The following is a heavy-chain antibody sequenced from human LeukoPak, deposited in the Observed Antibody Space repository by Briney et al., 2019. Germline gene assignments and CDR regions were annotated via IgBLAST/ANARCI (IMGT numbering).Heavy chain of an antibody. V-gene: IGHV2-70*11. Sequence: ESGPTLVNPTQTLTLTCTSSGFSLSTSGMCVNWIRQPPGKALEWLARIDWDDDKYYSTSLKTRLTISKDTSKNQVVLTMTNMDPVDTATYYCARIQNYYDSSGFDYWGQGTLVTVSS. J-gene: IGHJ4*02. D-gene: IGHD3-22*01. CDR2: IDWDDDK. CDR3: ARIQNYYDSSGFDY. CDR1: GFSLSTSGMC.